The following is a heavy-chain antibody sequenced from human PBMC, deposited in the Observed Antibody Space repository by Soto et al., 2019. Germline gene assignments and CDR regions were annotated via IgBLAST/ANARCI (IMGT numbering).Heavy chain of an antibody. J-gene: IGHJ6*02. CDR1: GYTFTSYG. Sequence: GASVKVSCKASGYTFTSYGISWVRQAPGQGLEWMGWISAYNGNTNYAQKLQGRVTMTTDTSTSTAYMELRSLRSDDTAVYYCASYSSGWYYYYYYGMDVWGQGTTVTVS. V-gene: IGHV1-18*01. D-gene: IGHD6-19*01. CDR2: ISAYNGNT. CDR3: ASYSSGWYYYYYYGMDV.